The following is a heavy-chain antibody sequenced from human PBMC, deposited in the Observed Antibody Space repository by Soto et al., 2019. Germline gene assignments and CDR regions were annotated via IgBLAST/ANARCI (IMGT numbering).Heavy chain of an antibody. D-gene: IGHD4-17*01. V-gene: IGHV1-69*06. CDR3: ASSPPPTVTMYSRYFDL. CDR2: IIPIFGTA. J-gene: IGHJ2*01. CDR1: GGTFSSYA. Sequence: AAVKVSCKASGGTFSSYAINWVRQAHGQGLEWMGGIIPIFGTANYAQKFQGRITITADKSTNTAYMELRSLRSDDTAVYYCASSPPPTVTMYSRYFDLWGRGTLVTVPQ.